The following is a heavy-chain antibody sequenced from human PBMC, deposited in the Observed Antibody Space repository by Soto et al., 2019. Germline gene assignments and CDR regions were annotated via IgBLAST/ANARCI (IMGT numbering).Heavy chain of an antibody. J-gene: IGHJ4*02. CDR2: INGGNGNT. Sequence: QVQLVQSGAELKKPGASVKVSCKASGNTVPNYAIHWVRQAPGQRLEWLGWINGGNGNTYYSEHFQGRVTFTRDTSARRGYMQLSIVKSEDTDVYHWERVASGFSGSHYIDYFNYWGQGALITIST. D-gene: IGHD1-26*01. CDR1: GNTVPNYA. CDR3: ERVASGFSGSHYIDYFNY. V-gene: IGHV1-3*01.